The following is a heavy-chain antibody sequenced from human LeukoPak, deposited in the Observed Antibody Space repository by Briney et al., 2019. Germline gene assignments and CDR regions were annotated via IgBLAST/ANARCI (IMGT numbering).Heavy chain of an antibody. CDR1: GGPISSYY. Sequence: SETLSLTCTVSGGPISSYYWSWIRQPPGKGLEWIGYIYYSGSTNYNPSLKSRVTISVDTPKNQFSLKLSSVTAADTAVYYCARGSGKIFDYWGQGTLVTVSS. V-gene: IGHV4-59*01. CDR3: ARGSGKIFDY. D-gene: IGHD3-3*01. J-gene: IGHJ4*02. CDR2: IYYSGST.